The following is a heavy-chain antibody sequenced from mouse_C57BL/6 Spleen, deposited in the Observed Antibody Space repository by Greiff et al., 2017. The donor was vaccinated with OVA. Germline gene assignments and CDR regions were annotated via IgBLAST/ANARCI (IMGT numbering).Heavy chain of an antibody. CDR3: ARRLGRNYFDY. D-gene: IGHD4-1*01. J-gene: IGHJ2*01. V-gene: IGHV1-19*01. CDR2: IYPYNGGT. CDR1: GYTFTDYY. Sequence: DVKLQESGPVLVKPGASVKMSCKASGYTFTDYYMNWVKQSHGKSLEWIGVIYPYNGGTSYNQKFQGKATLTVDKSSSTAYMELNSLTSEDSAVYYCARRLGRNYFDYWGQGTTLTVSS.